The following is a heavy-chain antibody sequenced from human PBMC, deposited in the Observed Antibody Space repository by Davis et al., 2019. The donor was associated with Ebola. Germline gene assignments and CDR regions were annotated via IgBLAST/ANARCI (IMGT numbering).Heavy chain of an antibody. V-gene: IGHV5-10-1*01. Sequence: GESLKISCKGSGYSFTTYWITWVRQMPGKGLEWMGRIDPSDSYTNYNPSFQGHVTIFADRSISTVYLQWSSLKASDTAIYYCAKLGSGPLHSPCFDPWGQGTLVTVSS. CDR3: AKLGSGPLHSPCFDP. CDR1: GYSFTTYW. J-gene: IGHJ5*02. D-gene: IGHD1-1*01. CDR2: IDPSDSYT.